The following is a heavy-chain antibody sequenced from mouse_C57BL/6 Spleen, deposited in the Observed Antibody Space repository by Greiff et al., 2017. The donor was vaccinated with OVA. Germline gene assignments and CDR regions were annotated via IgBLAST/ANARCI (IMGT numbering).Heavy chain of an antibody. V-gene: IGHV6-3*01. D-gene: IGHD1-1*01. J-gene: IGHJ2*01. CDR1: GFTFSNYW. Sequence: EVKLMESGGGLVQPGGSMKLSCVASGFTFSNYWMNWVRQSPEKGLEWVAQIRLKSDNYATHYAESVKGRFTISRDDSKSSVYLQMNNLRAEDTGIDYCTNLLLRFYGFDYWGQGTTLTVSS. CDR3: TNLLLRFYGFDY. CDR2: IRLKSDNYAT.